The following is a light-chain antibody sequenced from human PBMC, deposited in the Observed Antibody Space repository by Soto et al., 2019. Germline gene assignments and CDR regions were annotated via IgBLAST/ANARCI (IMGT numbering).Light chain of an antibody. CDR3: MQALQTPT. CDR1: QSLLYRDGRIF. V-gene: IGKV2-28*01. Sequence: DIVMTQSPLSLAVTPGERASISCRSSQSLLYRDGRIFLDWYLQRPGHSPQLLIYLASIRASGVPDRFSGSGSGTDFTLKISRVEAEDVGIYYCMQALQTPTFGGGTRLDIK. J-gene: IGKJ4*01. CDR2: LAS.